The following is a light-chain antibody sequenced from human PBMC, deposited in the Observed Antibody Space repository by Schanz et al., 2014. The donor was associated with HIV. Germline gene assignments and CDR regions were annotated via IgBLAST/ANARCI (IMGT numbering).Light chain of an antibody. J-gene: IGLJ3*02. CDR1: SRDIGGWNY. V-gene: IGLV2-14*01. CDR3: SSYTTSGSLV. Sequence: QSALTQPASVSGSPGQSITISCTGTSRDIGGWNYVSWYQQHPGKAPKLIIYEVINRPSGVPDRFSGSKSGNTASLTVSGLQAEDEADYYCSSYTTSGSLVFGGGTKLTVL. CDR2: EVI.